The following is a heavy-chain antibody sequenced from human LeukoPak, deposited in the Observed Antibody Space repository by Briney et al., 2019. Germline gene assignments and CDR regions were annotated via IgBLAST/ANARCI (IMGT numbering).Heavy chain of an antibody. CDR2: IGGSGTRT. Sequence: PGGSLRLSCSASGFTFTTYGMNWVRQAPGKGLEWDSGIGGSGTRTYYADSVKGRFTISRDNSKNTLYLQMNSLRDEDTAVYYCAKDSGWILFDDWGQGTLVTVSS. CDR1: GFTFTTYG. J-gene: IGHJ4*02. CDR3: AKDSGWILFDD. D-gene: IGHD2-2*03. V-gene: IGHV3-23*01.